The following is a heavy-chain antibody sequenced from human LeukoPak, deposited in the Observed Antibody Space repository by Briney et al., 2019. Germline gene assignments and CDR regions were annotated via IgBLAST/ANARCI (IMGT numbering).Heavy chain of an antibody. CDR1: GGSITTDC. CDR3: ARESSGSGAFDI. CDR2: IYSSGMT. J-gene: IGHJ3*02. Sequence: SETLSLTCTVSGGSITTDCWIWIRQPPGKGLEWIAYIYSSGMTKYNPSLKSRGTISVDPSKNQFSLKLTSVTATDTAVYYCARESSGSGAFDIWGQGTLVTVSS. V-gene: IGHV4-59*01. D-gene: IGHD3-10*01.